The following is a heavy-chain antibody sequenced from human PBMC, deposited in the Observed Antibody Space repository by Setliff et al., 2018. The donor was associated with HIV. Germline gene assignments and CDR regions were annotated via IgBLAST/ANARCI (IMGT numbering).Heavy chain of an antibody. CDR2: ISAYNRNV. Sequence: EASVKVSCKASGYTFTSYGVSWVRQAPGQGLEWMGWISAYNRNVNYSQKVQSRVTMTTDTSTSTAYMELKNLKSDDTAVYYCARVLDPGIAVATHAFDIWGQGTMVTVS. J-gene: IGHJ3*02. D-gene: IGHD6-19*01. V-gene: IGHV1-18*01. CDR3: ARVLDPGIAVATHAFDI. CDR1: GYTFTSYG.